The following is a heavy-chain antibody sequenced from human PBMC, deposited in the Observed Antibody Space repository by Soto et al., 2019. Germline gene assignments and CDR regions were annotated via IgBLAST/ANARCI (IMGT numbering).Heavy chain of an antibody. D-gene: IGHD7-27*01. CDR2: INAGNGNT. CDR3: ARDWARAEDV. Sequence: QVQLVQSGAEVKKPGASVKVSCKPSGYTFTGYPIHWVRQAPGQGLEWMGWINAGNGNTKYSQKFQGRVTITRDTYASTAYMELSSLTSEDTAVYYCARDWARAEDVWGQGTTVTVSS. V-gene: IGHV1-3*01. J-gene: IGHJ6*02. CDR1: GYTFTGYP.